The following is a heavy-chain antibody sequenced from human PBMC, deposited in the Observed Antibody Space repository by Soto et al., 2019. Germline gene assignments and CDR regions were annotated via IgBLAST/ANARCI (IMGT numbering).Heavy chain of an antibody. J-gene: IGHJ4*02. CDR2: INHSGGT. Sequence: ASETLSLTCAVYGGSFSGYYWSWIRQPPGKGLEWIGEINHSGGTNYNPSLKSRVTISVDTSKNQFSLKLSSVTAADTAVYYCARTYSSSWSPFDYWGQGTLVTVSS. CDR3: ARTYSSSWSPFDY. CDR1: GGSFSGYY. D-gene: IGHD6-13*01. V-gene: IGHV4-34*01.